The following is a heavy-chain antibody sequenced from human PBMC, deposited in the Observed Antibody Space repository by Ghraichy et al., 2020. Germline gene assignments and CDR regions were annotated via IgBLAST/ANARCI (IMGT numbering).Heavy chain of an antibody. CDR2: IKQDGSEK. V-gene: IGHV3-7*03. J-gene: IGHJ5*02. CDR3: AREGHRYSSSWYGLGPYWFDP. CDR1: GFTFSNYW. Sequence: GGSLRLSCVASGFTFSNYWMSWVRQAPGKGLEWVANIKQDGSEKYYVDSVKGRFTISRDNAKNSLYLQMNSLRAEDTAVYYCAREGHRYSSSWYGLGPYWFDPWGQGTLVTVSS. D-gene: IGHD6-13*01.